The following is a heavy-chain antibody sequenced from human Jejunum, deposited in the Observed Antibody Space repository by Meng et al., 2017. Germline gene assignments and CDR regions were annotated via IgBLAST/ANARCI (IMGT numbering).Heavy chain of an antibody. Sequence: SETLSLTCTVSGGSTTSLYDYWGWIRQPPGKGLEWFWNVYYTGATYYTPSLQSRVTISLHASRNPFSLRLRYVTTADTAVYYCARVFSWDCRGGICNKGTPFYYFDYWGQGTLVTVSS. V-gene: IGHV4-39*07. CDR1: GGSTTSLYDY. J-gene: IGHJ4*02. CDR3: ARVFSWDCRGGICNKGTPFYYFDY. D-gene: IGHD2-15*01. CDR2: VYYTGAT.